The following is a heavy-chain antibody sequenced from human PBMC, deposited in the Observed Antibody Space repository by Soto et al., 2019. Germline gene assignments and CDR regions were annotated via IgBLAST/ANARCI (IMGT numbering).Heavy chain of an antibody. CDR1: GFTFSSYS. V-gene: IGHV3-48*01. Sequence: PGGSLRLSCAASGFTFSSYSMNWVRQAPGKGLEWVSYISSSSSTIYYADSVKGRFTISRDNSKNTLYLQMNSLRAEDTAVYYCARDPSDDTMIEYYFDYWGQGTMVTVSS. CDR2: ISSSSSTI. J-gene: IGHJ4*02. CDR3: ARDPSDDTMIEYYFDY. D-gene: IGHD3-22*01.